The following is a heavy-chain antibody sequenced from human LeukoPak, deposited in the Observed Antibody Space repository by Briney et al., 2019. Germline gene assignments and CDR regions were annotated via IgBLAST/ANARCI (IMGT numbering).Heavy chain of an antibody. Sequence: GGSLRLSCAASGFTFSSYGMHWVRQAPGKGLEWVAFIRCDGSNRYYADSVKGRFTISRDNSKNTLYLQMNSLRAEDTAVYYCAKFPDIVVVPAADDAFDIWGQGTMVTVSS. V-gene: IGHV3-30*02. CDR1: GFTFSSYG. D-gene: IGHD2-2*01. J-gene: IGHJ3*02. CDR3: AKFPDIVVVPAADDAFDI. CDR2: IRCDGSNR.